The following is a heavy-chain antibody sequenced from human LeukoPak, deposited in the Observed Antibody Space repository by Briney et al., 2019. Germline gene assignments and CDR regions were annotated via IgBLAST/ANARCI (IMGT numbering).Heavy chain of an antibody. D-gene: IGHD2-21*02. CDR1: GFTFSSHG. Sequence: GGSLRLSCAASGFTFSSHGMNWVRQAPGKGLEWVSGISPSGGITYYTDSVKGRFTISRDNSKNTVSLQMNSLRAEDTAIYYCARDGSRGNLVTAPDYWGQGTLVTVSS. CDR2: ISPSGGIT. J-gene: IGHJ4*02. V-gene: IGHV3-23*01. CDR3: ARDGSRGNLVTAPDY.